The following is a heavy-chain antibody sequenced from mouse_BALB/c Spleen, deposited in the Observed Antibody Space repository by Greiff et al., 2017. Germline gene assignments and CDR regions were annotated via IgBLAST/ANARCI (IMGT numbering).Heavy chain of an antibody. V-gene: IGHV5-4*02. CDR1: GFTFSDYY. CDR3: ARESTVVATDWYFDV. D-gene: IGHD1-1*01. CDR2: ISDGGSYT. Sequence: EVKLMESGGGLVKPGGSLKLSCAASGFTFSDYYMYWVRQTPEKRLEWVATISDGGSYTYYPDSVKGRFTISRDNAKNNLYLQMSSLKSEDTAMYYCARESTVVATDWYFDVWGAGTTVTVSS. J-gene: IGHJ1*01.